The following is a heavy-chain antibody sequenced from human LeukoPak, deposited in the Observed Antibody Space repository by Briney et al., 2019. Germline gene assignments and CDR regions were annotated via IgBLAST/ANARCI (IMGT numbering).Heavy chain of an antibody. CDR2: IKSKTDGGTT. CDR3: TTDLMGSELAATPQLDY. Sequence: PGGSLRLSCAASGFTFSSYWMSWVRQAPGKGLEWVGRIKSKTDGGTTDYAAPVKGRFTISRDDSKNTLYLQMNSLKTEDTAVYYCTTDLMGSELAATPQLDYWGQGTLVTVSS. J-gene: IGHJ4*02. V-gene: IGHV3-15*01. CDR1: GFTFSSYW. D-gene: IGHD1-26*01.